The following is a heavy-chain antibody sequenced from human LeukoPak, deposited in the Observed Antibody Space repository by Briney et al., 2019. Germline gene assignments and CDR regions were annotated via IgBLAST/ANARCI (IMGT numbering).Heavy chain of an antibody. Sequence: SETLSLTCTVSNGSLSSNFWRWIRQPAGKGLEWIGRISNSGNTNYNPSLKSRVTMSMDMSKNQFSLRLSSATAADTAIYYCARVRDSSGYYLGAFDVWGQGTKVTVSS. V-gene: IGHV4-4*07. D-gene: IGHD3-22*01. J-gene: IGHJ3*01. CDR2: ISNSGNT. CDR1: NGSLSSNF. CDR3: ARVRDSSGYYLGAFDV.